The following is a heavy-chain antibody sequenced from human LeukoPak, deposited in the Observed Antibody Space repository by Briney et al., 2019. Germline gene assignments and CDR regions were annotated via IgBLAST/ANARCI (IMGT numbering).Heavy chain of an antibody. J-gene: IGHJ4*02. CDR3: ARVRSGYADY. D-gene: IGHD5-12*01. CDR2: ISSSGSTI. Sequence: GGSLRLSCAASGFTFSSYEMNWVRQAPGKGLEWVSYISSSGSTIYYADSVKGRFTISRDNAKNSLYLQMNSLRAEDTAAYYCARVRSGYADYWGQGTLVTVSS. V-gene: IGHV3-48*03. CDR1: GFTFSSYE.